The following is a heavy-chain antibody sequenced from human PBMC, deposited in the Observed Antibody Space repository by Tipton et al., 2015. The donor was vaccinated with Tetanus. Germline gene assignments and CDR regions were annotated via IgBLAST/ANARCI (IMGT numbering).Heavy chain of an antibody. Sequence: QLVQSGAELKKPGESLKISCEGSGYSFTYYWIGWVRQMPGKGLEWMGIISPGDSETRYSPSFQGQVTISAEKSISTAYLQWSSLKASDTAMYYCARGGFATVGYFDLWGRGTLVTVSS. J-gene: IGHJ2*01. CDR1: GYSFTYYW. CDR3: ARGGFATVGYFDL. V-gene: IGHV5-51*01. D-gene: IGHD4-23*01. CDR2: ISPGDSET.